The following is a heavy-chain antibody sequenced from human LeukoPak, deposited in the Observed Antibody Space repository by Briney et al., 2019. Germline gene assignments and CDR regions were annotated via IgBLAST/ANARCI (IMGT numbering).Heavy chain of an antibody. J-gene: IGHJ5*02. CDR1: GYSFTSHW. Sequence: GESLKISCKGSGYSFTSHWIGWVRQMPGKGLEWMGIIYPGDSDTRYSPSFQGQVTISADMSISTAYLQWRSLRASDTAMYYCARRPGAYINWFDPWGQGTLVTVSS. D-gene: IGHD7-27*01. CDR2: IYPGDSDT. V-gene: IGHV5-51*01. CDR3: ARRPGAYINWFDP.